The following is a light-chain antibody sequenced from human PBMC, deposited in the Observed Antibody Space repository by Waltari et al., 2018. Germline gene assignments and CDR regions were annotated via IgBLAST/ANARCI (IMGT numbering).Light chain of an antibody. J-gene: IGKJ2*01. V-gene: IGKV1-12*01. CDR3: QQGNSFPYT. CDR2: AAS. CDR1: QDIGSW. Sequence: DIQMTQSPSSLSASVGDRVTITCRASQDIGSWLAWYQQKPGKAPKLLIYAASRLESGVPPRFSGRGSGTDFILAISSLQPEDCGTFYCQQGNSFPYTFGQGTKLEI.